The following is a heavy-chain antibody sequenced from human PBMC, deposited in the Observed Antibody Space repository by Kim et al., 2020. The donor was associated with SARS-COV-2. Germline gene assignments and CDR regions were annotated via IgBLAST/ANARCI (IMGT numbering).Heavy chain of an antibody. D-gene: IGHD3-10*01. CDR2: GST. V-gene: IGHV4-34*01. J-gene: IGHJ4*02. Sequence: GSTNYNPSLKSRVTISVDTSKNQFSLKLSSVTAADTAVYYCARARGFFDYWGQGTLVTVSS. CDR3: ARARGFFDY.